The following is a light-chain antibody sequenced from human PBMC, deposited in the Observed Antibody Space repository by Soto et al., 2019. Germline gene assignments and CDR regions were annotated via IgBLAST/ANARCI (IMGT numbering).Light chain of an antibody. J-gene: IGLJ1*01. CDR3: SSYTSSSTYV. CDR1: SSDVGAYNY. CDR2: HVS. Sequence: QSVLTQPASVSGSPGQSITISCTGTSSDVGAYNYVSWYQQHPGKAPKLMIYHVSSRPSGVSNRFSGSKSGNTASLTISGLQAEVEADYYCSSYTSSSTYVFGTGTKVTVL. V-gene: IGLV2-14*01.